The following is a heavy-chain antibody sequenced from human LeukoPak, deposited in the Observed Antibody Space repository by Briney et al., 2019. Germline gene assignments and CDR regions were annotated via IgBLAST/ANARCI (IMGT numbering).Heavy chain of an antibody. CDR3: AREGSSTAHFDY. CDR2: INHSGNT. J-gene: IGHJ4*02. V-gene: IGHV4-34*01. CDR1: GGSFSGYY. D-gene: IGHD4-11*01. Sequence: SETLSLTCAVYGGSFSGYYWTWIRQPPGKGLEWIGEINHSGNTKYNPSLKSRVTLSVDTSKNQFSLKVSSVTAADTAVYYCAREGSSTAHFDYWGQGTLVTVSS.